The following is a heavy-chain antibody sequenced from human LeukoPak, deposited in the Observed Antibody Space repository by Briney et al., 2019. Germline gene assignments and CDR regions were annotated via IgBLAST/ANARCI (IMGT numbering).Heavy chain of an antibody. CDR3: ARYPTGSGSHFSGASVYYYYMDV. CDR1: GYTFTSYY. V-gene: IGHV1-69*06. CDR2: IIPIFGTA. Sequence: ASVKVSCKASGYTFTSYYMHWVRQAPGQGLEWMGGIIPIFGTANYAQKFQGRVTITADKSTSTAYMELSSLRSEDTAVYYCARYPTGSGSHFSGASVYYYYMDVWGKGTTVTVSS. J-gene: IGHJ6*03. D-gene: IGHD3-10*01.